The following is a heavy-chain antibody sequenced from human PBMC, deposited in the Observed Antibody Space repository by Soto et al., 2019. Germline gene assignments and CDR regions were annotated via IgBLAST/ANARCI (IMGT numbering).Heavy chain of an antibody. CDR3: ARLYYDFWSGYEANYGMDV. Sequence: ASVKVSCKASRYTFTGYYMHWLRQAPGQGLEWMGWINPNSGGTNYAQKFQGRVTMTRDTSISTAYMELSRLKSDDTAVYYCARLYYDFWSGYEANYGMDVWGQGTTVTVSS. CDR2: INPNSGGT. V-gene: IGHV1-2*02. CDR1: RYTFTGYY. J-gene: IGHJ6*02. D-gene: IGHD3-3*01.